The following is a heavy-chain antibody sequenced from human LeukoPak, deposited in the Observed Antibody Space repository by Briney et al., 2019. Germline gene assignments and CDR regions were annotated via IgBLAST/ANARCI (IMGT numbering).Heavy chain of an antibody. CDR3: TRLRFGELFSVFDY. CDR2: ISYSGST. J-gene: IGHJ4*02. Sequence: SETLSLTCTVSHFISSYYWSWIRQPPGKGLEWIGYISYSGSTHYNPSLKSRLTISIDTSKNQFSLKLTSVTAADTAVYYCTRLRFGELFSVFDYWGQGSLVTVSS. CDR1: HFISSYY. D-gene: IGHD3-10*01. V-gene: IGHV4-59*08.